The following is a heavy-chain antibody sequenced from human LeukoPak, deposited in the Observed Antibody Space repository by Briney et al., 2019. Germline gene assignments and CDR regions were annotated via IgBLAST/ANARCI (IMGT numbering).Heavy chain of an antibody. CDR3: AKVGSDTLPRWQTPGGGRNYYMDV. V-gene: IGHV3-23*01. Sequence: PGGSLRLSCAASGFTFSSYAMSWVRQAPGKGLEWVSAISGSGGSTYYADSVKGRFTISRDNSKNTLYLQMNSLRAEDTAVYYCAKVGSDTLPRWQTPGGGRNYYMDVWGKGTTVTVSS. J-gene: IGHJ6*03. CDR1: GFTFSSYA. CDR2: ISGSGGST. D-gene: IGHD3-10*01.